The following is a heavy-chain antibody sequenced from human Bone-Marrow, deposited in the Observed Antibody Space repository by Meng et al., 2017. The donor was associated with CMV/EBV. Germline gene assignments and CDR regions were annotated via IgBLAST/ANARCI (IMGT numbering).Heavy chain of an antibody. D-gene: IGHD1-26*01. CDR3: AKVFGSYLREPRFDP. J-gene: IGHJ5*02. CDR1: GFTFSSYA. Sequence: SGFTFSSYAMSWVRQAPGKGLEWVSVIYSGGSSTYYADSVKGRFTISRDNSKNTLYLQMNSLRAEDTAVYYCAKVFGSYLREPRFDPWGQGTLVTVSS. V-gene: IGHV3-23*03. CDR2: IYSGGSST.